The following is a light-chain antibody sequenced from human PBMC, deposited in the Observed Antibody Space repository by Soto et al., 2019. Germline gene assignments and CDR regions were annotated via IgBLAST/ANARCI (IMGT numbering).Light chain of an antibody. CDR1: QDIRSS. V-gene: IGKV3-20*01. Sequence: EIVMTQSPATLSVSPGERVTLSCRASQDIRSSLAWYQQKPGQAPRLLIYGASSRATGIPDRFSGSGSGADFTLTISRLEPEDFAVYYCQQYGYSPITFGQGTRLEIK. CDR3: QQYGYSPIT. CDR2: GAS. J-gene: IGKJ5*01.